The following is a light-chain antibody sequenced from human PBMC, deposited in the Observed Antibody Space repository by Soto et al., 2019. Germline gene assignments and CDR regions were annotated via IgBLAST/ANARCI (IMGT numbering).Light chain of an antibody. CDR2: GAS. J-gene: IGKJ1*01. CDR1: QSGSTN. V-gene: IGKV3-15*01. Sequence: EIVMRQSPASLSVSPGERATRSCRASQSGSTNLAWYQQKAGQAPKLLIYGASTRATGVPDRFSGSGSGTEFTLTISSLQSADLTVYSCQQYNKWPRTFGKGNTVDI. CDR3: QQYNKWPRT.